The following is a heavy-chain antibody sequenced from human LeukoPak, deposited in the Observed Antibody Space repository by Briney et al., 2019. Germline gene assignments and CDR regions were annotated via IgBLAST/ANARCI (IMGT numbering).Heavy chain of an antibody. CDR1: GGIFSSYA. CDR2: IIPIFGTA. J-gene: IGHJ4*02. CDR3: ARDRYCTNGVCLGPPSFDY. V-gene: IGHV1-69*13. Sequence: SVKVPCKASGGIFSSYAISWVRQAPGQGLEWMGGIIPIFGTANYAQKFQGRVTITADESTSTAYMELSSLRSEDTAVYYCARDRYCTNGVCLGPPSFDYWGQGTLVTASS. D-gene: IGHD2-8*01.